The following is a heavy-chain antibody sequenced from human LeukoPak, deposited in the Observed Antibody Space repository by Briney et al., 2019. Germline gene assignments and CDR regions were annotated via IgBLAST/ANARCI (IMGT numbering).Heavy chain of an antibody. CDR1: GFTFSSYA. CDR2: ISGSGGST. V-gene: IGHV3-23*01. Sequence: PGGSLRLSCAASGFTFSSYAMSWVRQAPGKGLEWVSAISGSGGSTYYAGSVRGRFTISRDNSKNTLYLQMNSLRAEDTAVYYCAKDVGGRFGELFQGNFDYWGQGTLVTVSS. J-gene: IGHJ4*02. CDR3: AKDVGGRFGELFQGNFDY. D-gene: IGHD3-10*01.